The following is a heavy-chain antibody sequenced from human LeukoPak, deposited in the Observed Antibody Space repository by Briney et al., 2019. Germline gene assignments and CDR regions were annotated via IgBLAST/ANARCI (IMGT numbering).Heavy chain of an antibody. D-gene: IGHD3-9*01. J-gene: IGHJ6*02. V-gene: IGHV4-34*01. Sequence: SETLSLTCAVYGGSFSGYYWSWIRQPPGKGLEWIGEINHSGSTNYNPSLKSRVTISVDTSKNQFSLKLSSVTAADMAVYYCARDVTSRTILTGYSYYYGMDVWGQGTTVTVSS. CDR1: GGSFSGYY. CDR2: INHSGST. CDR3: ARDVTSRTILTGYSYYYGMDV.